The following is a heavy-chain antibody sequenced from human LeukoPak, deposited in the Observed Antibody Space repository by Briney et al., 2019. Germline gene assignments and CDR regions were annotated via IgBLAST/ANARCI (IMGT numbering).Heavy chain of an antibody. CDR3: AKGDEWELSYFDY. CDR2: ISGSGGST. Sequence: GGSLRLSCAASGFTLSSYAMSWVRQAPGKGLEWVSAISGSGGSTYYADSVKGRFTISRDNSKNTLYLQMNSLRAEDTAVYYCAKGDEWELSYFDYWGQGTLVTVSS. CDR1: GFTLSSYA. V-gene: IGHV3-23*01. D-gene: IGHD1-26*01. J-gene: IGHJ4*02.